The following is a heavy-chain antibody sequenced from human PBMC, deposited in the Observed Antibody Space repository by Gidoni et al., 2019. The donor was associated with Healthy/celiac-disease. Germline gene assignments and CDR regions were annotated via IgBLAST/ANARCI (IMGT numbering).Heavy chain of an antibody. J-gene: IGHJ5*02. CDR3: ARVVRIAVAGFNWFDP. CDR2: ISSSSSYI. V-gene: IGHV3-21*01. Sequence: EVQLVESGGGLVKPGGSLRLSCAASGFTFRSYSMNWVRQSPGKGREWVSSISSSSSYIYYADSVKGRFTISRDNAKNSLYLQMNSLRAEDTAVYYCARVVRIAVAGFNWFDPWGQGTLVTVSS. CDR1: GFTFRSYS. D-gene: IGHD6-19*01.